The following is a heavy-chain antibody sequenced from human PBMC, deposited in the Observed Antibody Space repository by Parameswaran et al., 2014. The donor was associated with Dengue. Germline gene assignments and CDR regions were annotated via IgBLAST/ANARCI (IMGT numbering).Heavy chain of an antibody. V-gene: IGHV3-23*01. CDR3: AKASLSTVTTRYYYYYYGMDV. Sequence: VRQAPGKGLEWVSAISGSGGSTYYADSVKGRFTISRDNSKNTLYLQMNSLRAEDTAVYYCAKASLSTVTTRYYYYYYGMDVWGQGTTVTVSS. D-gene: IGHD4-11*01. CDR2: ISGSGGST. J-gene: IGHJ6*02.